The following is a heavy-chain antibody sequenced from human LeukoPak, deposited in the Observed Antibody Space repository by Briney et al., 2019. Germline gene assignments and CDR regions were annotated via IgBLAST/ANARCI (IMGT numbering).Heavy chain of an antibody. V-gene: IGHV4-59*11. J-gene: IGHJ4*02. CDR1: GGSLSGHF. Sequence: PSETLSLTCTVSGGSLSGHFWSWFRRPPGKGLENIGYIHSSRSNNYNPSYKSRVNVSLEMSKNQFSLSLSYVTAADTAVYYCARDPGDTDWYNFDFWGQGILVTVSS. D-gene: IGHD3-9*01. CDR3: ARDPGDTDWYNFDF. CDR2: IHSSRSN.